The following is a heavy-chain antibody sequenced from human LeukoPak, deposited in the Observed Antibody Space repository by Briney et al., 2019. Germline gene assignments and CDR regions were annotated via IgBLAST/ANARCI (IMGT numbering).Heavy chain of an antibody. V-gene: IGHV3-30-3*01. D-gene: IGHD4-4*01. CDR3: ARVDSNYPRPAHFDY. J-gene: IGHJ4*02. CDR2: ISYDGSNK. Sequence: GRSLRLSCAASGFTFSSYAMHWVRQAPGKGLEWVAVISYDGSNKYYADSVKGRFTISRDNSKNTLYLQMNSLRAEDTAVYYCARVDSNYPRPAHFDYWGQGTLVTVSS. CDR1: GFTFSSYA.